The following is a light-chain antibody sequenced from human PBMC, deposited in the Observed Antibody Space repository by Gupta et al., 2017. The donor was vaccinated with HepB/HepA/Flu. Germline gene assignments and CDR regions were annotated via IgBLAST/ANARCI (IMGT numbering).Light chain of an antibody. CDR1: QSLLHSNGYNY. CDR3: MQALQTPKT. Sequence: VMTQSPLSLPVTPGEPASISCRSSQSLLHSNGYNYLDWYLQKPGQSPQLLIYLGSNRASGVPDRFSGSGSGTDFTLKISRVEAEDVGVYYCMQALQTPKTFGQGTKVEIK. CDR2: LGS. J-gene: IGKJ1*01. V-gene: IGKV2-28*01.